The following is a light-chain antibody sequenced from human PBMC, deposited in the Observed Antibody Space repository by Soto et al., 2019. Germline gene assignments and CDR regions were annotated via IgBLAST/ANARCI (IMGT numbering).Light chain of an antibody. J-gene: IGLJ3*02. V-gene: IGLV2-14*01. CDR1: SSDVGGYNY. Sequence: QSVLTQPASVSGSPGQSITISCTGTSSDVGGYNYVSWYQQHPGKAPKLMIYDVTNRPSGVSNRFSGSKSGNTASLTISGLQAEDEADYYCSSYTSSSTTLVFVGGNQMTVL. CDR2: DVT. CDR3: SSYTSSSTTLV.